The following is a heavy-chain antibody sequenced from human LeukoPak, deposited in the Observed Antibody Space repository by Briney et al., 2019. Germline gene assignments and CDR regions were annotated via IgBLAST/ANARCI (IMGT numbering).Heavy chain of an antibody. CDR3: VKAGYCSGASCSPNYFYHYIDV. Sequence: GGSLRLSCAASGFTFSSYSMNWFRQAPGKGLEWVSSISSSSSYIYYADSVKGRFTISRDNAKNSLYLQMNSLRAEDTAVYYCVKAGYCSGASCSPNYFYHYIDVWGKGTTVTVSS. CDR1: GFTFSSYS. V-gene: IGHV3-21*01. J-gene: IGHJ6*03. CDR2: ISSSSSYI. D-gene: IGHD2-15*01.